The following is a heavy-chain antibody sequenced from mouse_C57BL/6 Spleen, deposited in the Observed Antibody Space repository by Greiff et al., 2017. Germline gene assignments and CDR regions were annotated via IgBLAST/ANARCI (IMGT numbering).Heavy chain of an antibody. CDR2: INPRSGDT. J-gene: IGHJ2*01. D-gene: IGHD3-3*01. CDR1: GYTFTSYT. CDR3: ARGGDPDY. V-gene: IGHV1-4*01. Sequence: QVHVKQSGAELARPGASVKMSCKASGYTFTSYTMHWVKQRPGQGLEWIGYINPRSGDTKYNQKVKDKATLTADKSSITAYMQLSSLTSEDSAVYYCARGGDPDYWGQGTTLTVSS.